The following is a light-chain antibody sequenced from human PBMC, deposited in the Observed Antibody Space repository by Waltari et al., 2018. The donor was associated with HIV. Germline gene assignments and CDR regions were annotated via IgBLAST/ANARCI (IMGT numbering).Light chain of an antibody. CDR3: QQSLSTPGWT. CDR1: QSVLYSANKRNY. Sequence: DIVMTQSPDSLAVSLGERATINCKSSQSVLYSANKRNYLAWYQQEPGQPPNLLIYWASTRESGVPDRVSGSGSGTDFTLTINSLQAEDVAVYYCQQSLSTPGWTFGQGTKVEIK. V-gene: IGKV4-1*01. J-gene: IGKJ1*01. CDR2: WAS.